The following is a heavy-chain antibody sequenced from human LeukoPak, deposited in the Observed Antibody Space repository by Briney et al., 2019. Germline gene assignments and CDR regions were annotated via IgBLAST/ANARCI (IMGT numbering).Heavy chain of an antibody. CDR1: GFTFSSYW. J-gene: IGHJ4*02. CDR2: IKQDGSEK. Sequence: GGSLRLSCAASGFTFSSYWMSWVRQAPGKGLEWVANIKQDGSEKYYVDSVKGRFTISRDNAKNSLYLQMNSLRAEDTAVYYCASDREYYYGSGSFDYWGQGALVTVSS. V-gene: IGHV3-7*04. D-gene: IGHD3-10*01. CDR3: ASDREYYYGSGSFDY.